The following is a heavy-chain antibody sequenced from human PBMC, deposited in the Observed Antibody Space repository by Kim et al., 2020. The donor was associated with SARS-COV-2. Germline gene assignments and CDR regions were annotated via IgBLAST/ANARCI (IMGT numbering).Heavy chain of an antibody. J-gene: IGHJ4*02. CDR3: ARGRWFGELLYLGPIRRGNFDY. CDR2: ISSSGSTI. Sequence: GGSLRLSCAASGFTFSDYYMSWIRQAPGKGLEWVSYISSSGSTIYYADSVKGRFTISRDNAKNSLYLQMNSLRAEDTAVYYCARGRWFGELLYLGPIRRGNFDYWGQGTLVTVSS. CDR1: GFTFSDYY. D-gene: IGHD3-10*01. V-gene: IGHV3-11*01.